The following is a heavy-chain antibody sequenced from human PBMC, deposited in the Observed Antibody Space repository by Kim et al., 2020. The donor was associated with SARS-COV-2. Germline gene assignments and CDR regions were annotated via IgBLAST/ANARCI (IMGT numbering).Heavy chain of an antibody. CDR3: AREFPHPRSYYYYYYMDV. Sequence: GGSLRLSCAASGFTFSSYSMNWVRQALGKGLEWVSSISSSSSYIYYADSVKGRFTISRDNAKNSLYLQMNSLRAEDTAVYYCAREFPHPRSYYYYYYMDVWGKGTTVTVSS. D-gene: IGHD2-21*01. CDR2: ISSSSSYI. J-gene: IGHJ6*03. CDR1: GFTFSSYS. V-gene: IGHV3-21*01.